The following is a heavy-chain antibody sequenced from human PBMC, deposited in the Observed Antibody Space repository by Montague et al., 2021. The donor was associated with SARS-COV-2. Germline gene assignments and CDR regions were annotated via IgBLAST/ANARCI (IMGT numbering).Heavy chain of an antibody. Sequence: SETLSLTCTVSGGHYFWSWIRQPPGKRLEWIGYVYYSGTTKYNPSLESRVPISLDTSKNQLSLRLSSVTAADSARYFCARVPAVTKVSAATVDFWGHGILVAVSS. CDR2: VYYSGTT. CDR3: ARVPAVTKVSAATVDF. V-gene: IGHV4-59*01. CDR1: GGHYF. D-gene: IGHD4-11*01. J-gene: IGHJ4*01.